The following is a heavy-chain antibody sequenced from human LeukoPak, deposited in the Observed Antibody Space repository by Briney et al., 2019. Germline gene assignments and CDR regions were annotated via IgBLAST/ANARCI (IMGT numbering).Heavy chain of an antibody. CDR1: GYTFTSHD. D-gene: IGHD6-13*01. CDR2: MNPNSGDT. Sequence: ASVKVSCKASGYTFTSHDINWVRQATGQGLEWMGWMNPNSGDTGYAQKFQGRVTITRNTSISTAYMELSSLRSEDTAVYYCARDYLLAAAGSGYYYYYMGVWGKGTTVTISS. J-gene: IGHJ6*03. V-gene: IGHV1-8*03. CDR3: ARDYLLAAAGSGYYYYYMGV.